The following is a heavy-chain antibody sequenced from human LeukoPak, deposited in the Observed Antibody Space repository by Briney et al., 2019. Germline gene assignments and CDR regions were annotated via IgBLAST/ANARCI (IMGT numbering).Heavy chain of an antibody. CDR2: INPNSGGT. CDR3: ARPRYYDSSGSTFDY. V-gene: IGHV1-2*06. CDR1: GYTFTGYY. D-gene: IGHD3-22*01. J-gene: IGHJ4*02. Sequence: GASVKVSCKASGYTFTGYYMHWVRQAPGQGLKWMGRINPNSGGTNYAQKFQGRVTMTRDTSISTAYMELSRLRSDDTAVYYCARPRYYDSSGSTFDYWGQGTLVTVSS.